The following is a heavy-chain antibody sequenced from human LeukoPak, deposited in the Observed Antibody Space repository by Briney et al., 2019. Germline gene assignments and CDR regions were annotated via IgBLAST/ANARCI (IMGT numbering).Heavy chain of an antibody. CDR2: INPNSGGT. D-gene: IGHD3-22*01. CDR1: GYTFTSYD. CDR3: ARRGYYDSSGQLDY. J-gene: IGHJ4*02. Sequence: GASVKVSCKASGYTFTSYDIHWVRQAPGQGLEWMGWINPNSGGTNYAQKFQGRVTMTRDTSISTAYMELSRLRSDDTAVYYCARRGYYDSSGQLDYWGQGTLVTVSS. V-gene: IGHV1-2*02.